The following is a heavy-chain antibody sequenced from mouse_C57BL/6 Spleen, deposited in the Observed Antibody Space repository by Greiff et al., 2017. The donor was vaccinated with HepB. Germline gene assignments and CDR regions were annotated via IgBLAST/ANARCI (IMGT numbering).Heavy chain of an antibody. CDR3: ARPTYYSNYDY. V-gene: IGHV1-64*01. CDR2: IHPNSGST. CDR1: GYTFTSYW. Sequence: QVHVKQPGAELVKPGASVKLSCKASGYTFTSYWMHWVKQRPGQGLEWIGMIHPNSGSTNYNEKFKSKATLTVDKSSSTAYMQLSSLTSEDSAVYYCARPTYYSNYDYWGQGTTLTVSS. D-gene: IGHD2-5*01. J-gene: IGHJ2*01.